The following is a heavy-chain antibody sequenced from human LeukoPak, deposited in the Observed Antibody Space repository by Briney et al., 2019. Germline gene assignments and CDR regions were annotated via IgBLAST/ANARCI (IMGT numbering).Heavy chain of an antibody. CDR3: ARALSRTMVRVSYYFDY. CDR2: INHSGST. Sequence: KPLETLSLTCAVYGGSFSGYYWSWIRQPPGKGLEWIGEINHSGSTNYNPSLKSRVTISVDTSKNQFSLKLSSVTAADTAVYYCARALSRTMVRVSYYFDYWGQGTLVTVSS. D-gene: IGHD3-10*01. CDR1: GGSFSGYY. J-gene: IGHJ4*02. V-gene: IGHV4-34*01.